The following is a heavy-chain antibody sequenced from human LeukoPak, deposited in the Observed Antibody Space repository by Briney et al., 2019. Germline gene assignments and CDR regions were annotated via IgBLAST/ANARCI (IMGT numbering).Heavy chain of an antibody. Sequence: ASVKVSYKASGYTFTSYDINWVRQATGQGVEWMGWMNPNSGNTGYAQKFQGRVTMTRNTSISTAYMELSSLRSEDTAVYCCARGSGQYSSGWYREDYDMDVWGQGTTVTVSS. J-gene: IGHJ6*02. D-gene: IGHD6-19*01. CDR1: GYTFTSYD. CDR3: ARGSGQYSSGWYREDYDMDV. V-gene: IGHV1-8*01. CDR2: MNPNSGNT.